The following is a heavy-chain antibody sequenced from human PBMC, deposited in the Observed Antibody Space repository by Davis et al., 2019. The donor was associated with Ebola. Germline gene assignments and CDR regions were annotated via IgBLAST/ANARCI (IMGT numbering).Heavy chain of an antibody. CDR2: IHYSGSA. CDR1: GASISRSY. CDR3: ARGAGAAVAQLL. J-gene: IGHJ3*01. D-gene: IGHD6-19*01. Sequence: MPSETLSLTCTVSGASISRSYWSLFRQPPGKALEWIGDIHYSGSANYNPSLKSRVTISVDTSQNQFSLKLTSVTAADTAVYYCARGAGAAVAQLLWGQGTMVTVSS. V-gene: IGHV4-59*01.